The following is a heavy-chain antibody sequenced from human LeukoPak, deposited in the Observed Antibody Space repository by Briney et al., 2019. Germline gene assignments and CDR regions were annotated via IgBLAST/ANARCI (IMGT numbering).Heavy chain of an antibody. V-gene: IGHV3-74*01. CDR3: ARDIVSGSGSLDY. CDR2: VKSDGSNP. D-gene: IGHD3-10*01. J-gene: IGHJ4*02. Sequence: GGSLRLSCEASGFTFRSYEMNWVRQGPGKGLVWVSRVKSDGSNPSYADSVKGRFTISRDNAENMLYLQMNTLGAEDTAVYYCARDIVSGSGSLDYWGQGTLVTVSS. CDR1: GFTFRSYE.